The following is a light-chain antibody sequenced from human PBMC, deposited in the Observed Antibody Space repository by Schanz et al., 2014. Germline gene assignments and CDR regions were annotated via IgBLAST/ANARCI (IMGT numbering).Light chain of an antibody. CDR3: QQLNSYPLT. CDR2: WAS. Sequence: DIVMTQSPDSLAVSLGERATINCKSSQSVLYSSNNKNYLPWYQQKPGQPPKLLIYWASTRESGVPDRFSGSGSGTDFTLTISRLEPEDFATYHCQQLNSYPLTFGGGTKVEIK. J-gene: IGKJ4*01. V-gene: IGKV4-1*01. CDR1: QSVLYSSNNKNY.